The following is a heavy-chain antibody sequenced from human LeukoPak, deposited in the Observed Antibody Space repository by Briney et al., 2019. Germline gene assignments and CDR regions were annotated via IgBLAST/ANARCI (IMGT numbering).Heavy chain of an antibody. D-gene: IGHD6-19*01. Sequence: GGSLRLSCAASGFTFSSYAMSWVRQAPGKGLEWVSAISGSGGSTYYADSVKGRFAISRDNSKNTLYLQMNSLRAEDTAVYYCAKGRRAVAGSPTDYWGQGTLVTVSS. V-gene: IGHV3-23*01. CDR3: AKGRRAVAGSPTDY. J-gene: IGHJ4*02. CDR2: ISGSGGST. CDR1: GFTFSSYA.